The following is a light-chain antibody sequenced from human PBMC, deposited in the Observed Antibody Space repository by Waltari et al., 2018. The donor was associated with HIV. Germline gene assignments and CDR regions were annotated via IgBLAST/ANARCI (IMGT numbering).Light chain of an antibody. Sequence: QSALTQPRSVSGSPGQSVTISCTGTSSGFGGYNYVSWYQQHPNKAPKLMIYEVTKRPSGVPVRFSGSKSGNTASLTISGLQADDEADYYCCAYAGSYTLFGGGTKVTVL. CDR2: EVT. CDR1: SSGFGGYNY. J-gene: IGLJ3*02. CDR3: CAYAGSYTL. V-gene: IGLV2-11*01.